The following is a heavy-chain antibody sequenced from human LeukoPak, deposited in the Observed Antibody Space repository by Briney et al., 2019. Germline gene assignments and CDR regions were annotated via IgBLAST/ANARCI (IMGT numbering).Heavy chain of an antibody. CDR1: GGSINRYY. D-gene: IGHD2-15*01. CDR3: ARGGTSGGSSYHFEY. J-gene: IGHJ4*02. CDR2: IYSSGSA. Sequence: PSETLSLTCTVSGGSINRYYWSWVRQLPGKGLEWIAYIYSSGSADYNPSLKSRVTISVDPSKDQFSLRLHSVTAADTAVYYCARGGTSGGSSYHFEYWGQGTLVTVSA. V-gene: IGHV4-59*01.